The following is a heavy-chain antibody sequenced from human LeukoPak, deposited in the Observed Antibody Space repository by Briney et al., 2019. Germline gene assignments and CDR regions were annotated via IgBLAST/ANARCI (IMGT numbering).Heavy chain of an antibody. J-gene: IGHJ5*02. Sequence: GESLKISCKGSGYSFTNYWIVWVRQMPGRGLEYMGFIYPGDSNTRYSPSFQGQVTISADKSTSTAYLQWSSLKASDTAMYYCARHRISDYDSGVSWCDPWGQRTLVTVSS. D-gene: IGHD5-12*01. CDR2: IYPGDSNT. CDR3: ARHRISDYDSGVSWCDP. CDR1: GYSFTNYW. V-gene: IGHV5-51*01.